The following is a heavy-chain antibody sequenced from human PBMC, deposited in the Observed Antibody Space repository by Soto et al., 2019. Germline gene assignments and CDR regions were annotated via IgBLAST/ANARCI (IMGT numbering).Heavy chain of an antibody. CDR2: IYYSGST. V-gene: IGHV4-31*03. Sequence: QVQLQESGPGLVKPSQTLSLTCTVSGGSISSGGYYWSWIRQHPGKGLEWIGYIYYSGSTYYNPSLRSRVTISVDTSKNQFSLKLSSVTAADTAVYYCARGATVVTDYFDYWGQGTLVTVSS. CDR3: ARGATVVTDYFDY. D-gene: IGHD4-17*01. J-gene: IGHJ4*02. CDR1: GGSISSGGYY.